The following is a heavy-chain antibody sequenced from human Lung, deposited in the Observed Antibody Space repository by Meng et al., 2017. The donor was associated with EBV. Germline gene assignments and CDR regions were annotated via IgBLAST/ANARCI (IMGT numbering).Heavy chain of an antibody. CDR1: RGSVTSGGYY. Sequence: QAQRQGSCPGLVKPSETLSLICTVSRGSVTSGGYYWSWVRQPPGKELEWIGYIYYDGSTTYNPSLKSRLTMSIHTSENQFSLRLSSVTAADTAVYYCARGRSSGWDYYFDYWGQGSLVTVSS. D-gene: IGHD6-19*01. CDR2: IYYDGST. J-gene: IGHJ4*02. CDR3: ARGRSSGWDYYFDY. V-gene: IGHV4-61*08.